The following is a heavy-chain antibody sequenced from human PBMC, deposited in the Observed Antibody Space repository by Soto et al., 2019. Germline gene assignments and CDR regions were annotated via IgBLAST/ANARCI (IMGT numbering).Heavy chain of an antibody. CDR3: TSPPKY. J-gene: IGHJ4*02. CDR2: IFPGDSNT. Sequence: PGESLKISCKGSGYTFTNYWIGWVRQLPGQGLEWMGIIFPGDSNTRYSPSFQGQVTISADNSISTAYLQWNSLKASDTAMYYCTSPPKYWGQGSLVTVSS. CDR1: GYTFTNYW. V-gene: IGHV5-51*01.